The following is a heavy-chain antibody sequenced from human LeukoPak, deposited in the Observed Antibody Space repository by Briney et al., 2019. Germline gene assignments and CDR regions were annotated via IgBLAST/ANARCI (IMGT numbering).Heavy chain of an antibody. D-gene: IGHD3-3*01. V-gene: IGHV5-51*01. Sequence: GESLKISCKGSGYSFTNYWIGWVRQMPGKDREWVGIIYPSDSDTRYSPSFQGQVTISADKSISTAYLQWSSLKASDTAMYYCARPRIASGYYIDYWGQGTLVTVSS. CDR3: ARPRIASGYYIDY. J-gene: IGHJ4*02. CDR1: GYSFTNYW. CDR2: IYPSDSDT.